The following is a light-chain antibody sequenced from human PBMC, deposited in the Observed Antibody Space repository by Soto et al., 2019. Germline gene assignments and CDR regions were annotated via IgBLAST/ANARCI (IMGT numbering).Light chain of an antibody. CDR3: CSYAGSSTHYV. J-gene: IGLJ1*01. Sequence: QSVLTQPASVSGFPGQSITISCTGTSSDVGSYNLVSWYQQHPGKAPKLMIFEVTKRPSGVSSRFSGSKSVNTASLTISGLQTEDEADYYCCSYAGSSTHYVFGTGTKVTVL. V-gene: IGLV2-23*02. CDR2: EVT. CDR1: SSDVGSYNL.